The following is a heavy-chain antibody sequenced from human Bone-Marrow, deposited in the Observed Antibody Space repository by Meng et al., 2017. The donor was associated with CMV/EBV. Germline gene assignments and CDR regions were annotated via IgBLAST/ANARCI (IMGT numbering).Heavy chain of an antibody. CDR1: GGSISSGDYY. CDR2: IYYSGST. CDR3: TIGSYYYYYGMDF. D-gene: IGHD1-26*01. Sequence: LRLSCTVSGGSISSGDYYWSWIRQPPGKGLEWIGYIYYSGSTYYNPSLKSRVTISVDKSKNQFSLKLSSVTAADTAVYYCTIGSYYYYYGMDFWGQGTTVTGYS. V-gene: IGHV4-30-4*08. J-gene: IGHJ6*02.